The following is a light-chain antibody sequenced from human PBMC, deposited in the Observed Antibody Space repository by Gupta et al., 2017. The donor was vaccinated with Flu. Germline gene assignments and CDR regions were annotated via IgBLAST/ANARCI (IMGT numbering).Light chain of an antibody. J-gene: IGLJ2*01. CDR3: QLHYGGAQE. CDR1: TGAVTSRHY. Sequence: QTVGTQEPSLTLPPRGTVTRSCASRTGAVTSRHYANWFQQKPGQTPRALIYSTSNKRSWTPARFSGSLLGGKAALTRSGVQPDDEAEYYCQLHYGGAQEFGGGTKLTVL. CDR2: STS. V-gene: IGLV7-43*01.